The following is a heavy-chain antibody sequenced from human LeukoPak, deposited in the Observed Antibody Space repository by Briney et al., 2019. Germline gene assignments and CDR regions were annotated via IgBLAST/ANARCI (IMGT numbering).Heavy chain of an antibody. CDR3: AKGYYYDSSGYHKGGAFDI. V-gene: IGHV3-9*03. D-gene: IGHD3-22*01. CDR2: ISWNSGSI. CDR1: GFTFDDYA. J-gene: IGHJ3*02. Sequence: GGSLRLSCAASGFTFDDYAMHWVRQAPGKGLEWVSGISWNSGSIGYADSVKGRFTISRDNAKNSLYLQINSLRAEDMALYYCAKGYYYDSSGYHKGGAFDIWGQGTMVTVSS.